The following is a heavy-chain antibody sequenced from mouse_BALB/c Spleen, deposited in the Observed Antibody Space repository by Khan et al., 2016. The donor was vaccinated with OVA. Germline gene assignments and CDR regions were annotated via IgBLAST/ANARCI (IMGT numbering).Heavy chain of an antibody. V-gene: IGHV1-18*01. CDR3: TRGGHGSPFDY. Sequence: EVQLQQSGPELVKPGASVKISCKASGYTFTDYNMDWVKQSHGKSLEWIGDITPNNGGTNYNQKFKGKATLTVDKSYSTAYMELRSLTSEDTAVYYCTRGGHGSPFDYWGQGTTLTVSS. CDR2: ITPNNGGT. J-gene: IGHJ2*01. CDR1: GYTFTDYN. D-gene: IGHD1-1*01.